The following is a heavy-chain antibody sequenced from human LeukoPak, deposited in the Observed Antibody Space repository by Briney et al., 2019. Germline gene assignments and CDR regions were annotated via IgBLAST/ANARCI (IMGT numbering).Heavy chain of an antibody. CDR2: IYHSGST. Sequence: SGTLSLTCAVSSASISSSKWWSWVRQPPGKGLEWNGEIYHSGSTNYNPSLKSRVTISVDKSKNQFSLKLSSVTAADTAVYFCARSADSVITRGAFDIWGQGTMVTVSS. V-gene: IGHV4-4*02. CDR1: SASISSSKW. J-gene: IGHJ3*02. D-gene: IGHD3-22*01. CDR3: ARSADSVITRGAFDI.